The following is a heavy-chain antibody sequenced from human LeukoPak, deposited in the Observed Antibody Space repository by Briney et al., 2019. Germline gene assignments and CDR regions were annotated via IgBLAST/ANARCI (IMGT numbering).Heavy chain of an antibody. J-gene: IGHJ3*02. CDR1: GYTFTSYY. D-gene: IGHD5-24*01. Sequence: GASVKVSCKASGYTFTSYYMHWVRQAPGQGLEWMGIINPSGGSTSYAQKFQGRVTMTRDMSTSTVYMELSSLRSEDTAVYYCARPSGGRRWLQPNDAFDIWGQGTMVTVSS. V-gene: IGHV1-46*01. CDR2: INPSGGST. CDR3: ARPSGGRRWLQPNDAFDI.